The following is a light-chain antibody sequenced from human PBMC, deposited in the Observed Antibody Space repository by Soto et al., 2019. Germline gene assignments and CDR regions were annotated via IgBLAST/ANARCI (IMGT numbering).Light chain of an antibody. CDR2: AAS. CDR1: QSISSSY. CDR3: QQYGSSPYT. Sequence: EIVLTQSPGTLSLSPGERATLSCRASQSISSSYLAWYQQKPGQAPRLLIFAASSRATGIPDRFNGSGSGTDFTLTISRLEPEDFAVYYCQQYGSSPYTFGQGTKVDIK. V-gene: IGKV3-20*01. J-gene: IGKJ2*01.